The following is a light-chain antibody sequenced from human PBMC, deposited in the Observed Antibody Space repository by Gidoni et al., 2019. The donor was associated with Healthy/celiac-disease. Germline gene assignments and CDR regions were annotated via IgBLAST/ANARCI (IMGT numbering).Light chain of an antibody. CDR1: LSVLYSPNTKNY. J-gene: IGKJ1*01. CDR3: QQYYSTPRT. V-gene: IGKV4-1*01. Sequence: DIVMTQATDPLAVSLGGRATINCQSSLSVLYSPNTKNYLAWYQQKPGQPPKLLIYWASTRESGVPDRFRGSGSGTDFTLTISSLQAEDVAVYYCQQYYSTPRTFGQGTKVEIK. CDR2: WAS.